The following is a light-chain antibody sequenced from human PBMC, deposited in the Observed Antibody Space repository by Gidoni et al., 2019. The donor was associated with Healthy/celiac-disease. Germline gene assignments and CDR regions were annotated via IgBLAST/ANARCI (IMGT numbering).Light chain of an antibody. V-gene: IGKV1-33*01. J-gene: IGKJ5*01. Sequence: DIQMTQPPSSLSASVGDRVTITCQARKDISNYLNWYQQKPGKAPKLLIYDASNLETGVPSRFSGSGSGTDFTFTISSLQPEDIATYYCQQYDNLPRITFGQGTKLEIK. CDR2: DAS. CDR1: KDISNY. CDR3: QQYDNLPRIT.